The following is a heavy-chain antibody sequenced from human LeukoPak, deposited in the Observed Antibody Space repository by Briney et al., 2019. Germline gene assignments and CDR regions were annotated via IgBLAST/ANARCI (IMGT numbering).Heavy chain of an antibody. V-gene: IGHV1-8*01. CDR1: GYTFTSYD. J-gene: IGHJ5*02. CDR2: MNPNSGNT. Sequence: ASVKVSCNASGYTFTSYDINWVRQATGQGLEWMGWMNPNSGNTGYAQKFQGRVTMTRNTSISTAYMELSSLRSEDTAVYYCARVAPTYYDFWSGYHNWFDPWGQGTLVTVSS. D-gene: IGHD3-3*01. CDR3: ARVAPTYYDFWSGYHNWFDP.